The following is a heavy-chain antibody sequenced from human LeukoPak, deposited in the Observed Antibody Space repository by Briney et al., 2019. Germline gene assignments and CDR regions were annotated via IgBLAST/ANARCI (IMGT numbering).Heavy chain of an antibody. V-gene: IGHV3-23*01. D-gene: IGHD3-3*01. Sequence: QPGGSLRLSCAASGFTFSSCAMSWVRQAPGKGLEWVSSISGSGGSTYYADSVKGRFTISRDNSKNTLYLQMNSLRAEDTAVYYCAKLDYDFWSGYPHFDYWGQGTLATVAS. CDR3: AKLDYDFWSGYPHFDY. CDR1: GFTFSSCA. CDR2: ISGSGGST. J-gene: IGHJ4*02.